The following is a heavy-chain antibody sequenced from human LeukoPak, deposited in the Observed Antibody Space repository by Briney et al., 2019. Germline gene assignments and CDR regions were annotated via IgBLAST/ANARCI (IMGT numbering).Heavy chain of an antibody. CDR1: GYSISSGYY. CDR2: IYHSGST. CDR3: ARHKPSTGEIDY. J-gene: IGHJ4*02. D-gene: IGHD1-1*01. Sequence: PSETLSLTCAVSGYSISSGYYWGWIRQPPGKGLEWIGNIYHSGSTYYSPSLKSRVTISVDTSKNQFSLQLSPVTAADTAVYYCARHKPSTGEIDYWGQGTLVTVSS. V-gene: IGHV4-38-2*01.